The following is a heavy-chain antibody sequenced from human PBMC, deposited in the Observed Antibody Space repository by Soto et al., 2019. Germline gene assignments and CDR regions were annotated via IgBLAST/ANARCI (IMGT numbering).Heavy chain of an antibody. J-gene: IGHJ4*02. CDR3: ARPKYSTSPPDYYFDY. V-gene: IGHV5-51*01. Sequence: GESLKISCKGSGYSFTSYWIGWVRQMPGKGLEWMGIIYPGDSDTRYSPSFQGQVTISANKSISTAYLQWSSLKASDTAMYYCARPKYSTSPPDYYFDYWGQGTLVTVSS. D-gene: IGHD6-6*01. CDR2: IYPGDSDT. CDR1: GYSFTSYW.